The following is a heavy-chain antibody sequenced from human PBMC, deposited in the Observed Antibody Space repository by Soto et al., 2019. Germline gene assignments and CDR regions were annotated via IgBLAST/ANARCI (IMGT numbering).Heavy chain of an antibody. CDR1: GVSISSGNW. Sequence: SETLSLTCAVSGVSISSGNWWTWVRQTPQRGLEYIGEIFHDGTANYYPSFERRVAISVVTSKNQFSLKLTSVTAADTAIYFCARLVYDTRLNYMYFDFWGQGALVTVSS. CDR2: IFHDGTA. CDR3: ARLVYDTRLNYMYFDF. V-gene: IGHV4-4*02. D-gene: IGHD2-8*01. J-gene: IGHJ4*02.